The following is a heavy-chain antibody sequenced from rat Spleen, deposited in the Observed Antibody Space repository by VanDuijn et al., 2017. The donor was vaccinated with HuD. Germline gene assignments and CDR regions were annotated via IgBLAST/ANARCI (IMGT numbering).Heavy chain of an antibody. J-gene: IGHJ3*01. V-gene: IGHV5-31*01. D-gene: IGHD1-4*01. CDR2: ISTGSTNT. CDR1: GLTFNNYW. CDR3: ATAGSRVSRFAY. Sequence: EVQLVETGGGLVQPGRSLKLSCVASGLTFNNYWMSWTRQAPGKGLEWVASISTGSTNTYHRDSVKGRFTISRDNAKSTLYLQMDSLRSEDTATYYCATAGSRVSRFAYWGQGTLVTVSS.